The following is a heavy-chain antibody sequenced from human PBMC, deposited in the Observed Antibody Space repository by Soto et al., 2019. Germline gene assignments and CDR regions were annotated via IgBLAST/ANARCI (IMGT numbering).Heavy chain of an antibody. J-gene: IGHJ4*02. V-gene: IGHV3-48*02. CDR2: ISSSSSTI. CDR3: ARSGLGYYYDSSGYPFGYFDY. Sequence: GGSLRLSCAASGFTFSSYSMNWVRQAPGKGLEWVSYISSSSSTIYYADSVKGRFTITRDNAKTSLYLQMNRLRDQDPAVYYCARSGLGYYYDSSGYPFGYFDYWGQGTLVTVSS. CDR1: GFTFSSYS. D-gene: IGHD3-22*01.